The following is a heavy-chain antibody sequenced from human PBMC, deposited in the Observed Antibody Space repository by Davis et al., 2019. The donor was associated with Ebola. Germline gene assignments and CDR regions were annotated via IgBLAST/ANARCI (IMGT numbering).Heavy chain of an antibody. CDR3: ARARGSGWYIDY. J-gene: IGHJ4*02. Sequence: GESLKISCAASGFTFSIYAMTWVRQAPGQGLEWVSGVSGVTGNTYYADSVKGRFTISRDNAKNSLYLQMNSLRAEDTALYYCARARGSGWYIDYWGQGTLVTVSS. V-gene: IGHV3-23*01. CDR2: VSGVTGNT. CDR1: GFTFSIYA. D-gene: IGHD6-19*01.